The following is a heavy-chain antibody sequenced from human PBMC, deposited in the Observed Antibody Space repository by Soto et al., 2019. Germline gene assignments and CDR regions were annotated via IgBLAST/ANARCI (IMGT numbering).Heavy chain of an antibody. Sequence: QVQLVQSGAEVKKPGASVKVSCKASGYTFTSYAMHWVRQAPGQRLEWMGWINAGNGNTKYSQKFQGRVTITRDTSASTAYMELSSLRSEDTDVYYCARGASGYSSSWFDYWGQGTLVTVSS. CDR3: ARGASGYSSSWFDY. D-gene: IGHD6-13*01. CDR2: INAGNGNT. V-gene: IGHV1-3*01. J-gene: IGHJ4*02. CDR1: GYTFTSYA.